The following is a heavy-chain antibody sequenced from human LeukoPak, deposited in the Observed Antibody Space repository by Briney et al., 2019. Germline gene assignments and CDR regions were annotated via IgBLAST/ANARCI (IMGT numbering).Heavy chain of an antibody. Sequence: PGGSLTLSCAASGFTFSDYYMSWIRQAPGKGLEWISYISGSSGTIYYGDSVKGRFTISRDNAKNSLYLQMNSLRAEDTAVYYCARRQLTSRPVDYWGQGTLVTVSS. J-gene: IGHJ4*02. V-gene: IGHV3-11*01. CDR3: ARRQLTSRPVDY. CDR2: ISGSSGTI. CDR1: GFTFSDYY. D-gene: IGHD1-1*01.